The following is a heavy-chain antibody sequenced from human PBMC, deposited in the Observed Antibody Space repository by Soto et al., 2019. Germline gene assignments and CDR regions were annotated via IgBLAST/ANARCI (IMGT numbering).Heavy chain of an antibody. D-gene: IGHD3-10*01. CDR3: ARVGTYYYGSGSYSNLGWFDP. Sequence: GESLKISCKGSGYSFTSYWIGWVRQMPGKGLEWMGIIYPGDSDTRYSPSFQGQVTISADKSISTAYLQWSSLKASDTAMYYCARVGTYYYGSGSYSNLGWFDPWGQGTLVTVSS. CDR2: IYPGDSDT. V-gene: IGHV5-51*01. CDR1: GYSFTSYW. J-gene: IGHJ5*02.